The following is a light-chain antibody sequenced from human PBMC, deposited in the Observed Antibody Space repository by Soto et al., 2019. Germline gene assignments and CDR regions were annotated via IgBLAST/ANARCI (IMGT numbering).Light chain of an antibody. V-gene: IGKV1-5*03. Sequence: DIQMTQSPSTLSASVGDRVTITCRASQSIGRWLAWFQQKPGKAPNLLIYKASSLESGVPSRFSGSGSGTEFPLTISSLQPDDFATYYCQQYNTYRTFGQGTNVEIK. CDR2: KAS. J-gene: IGKJ1*01. CDR3: QQYNTYRT. CDR1: QSIGRW.